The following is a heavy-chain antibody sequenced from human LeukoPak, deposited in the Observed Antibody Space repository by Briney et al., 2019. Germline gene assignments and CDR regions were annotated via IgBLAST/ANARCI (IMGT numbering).Heavy chain of an antibody. V-gene: IGHV3-48*02. D-gene: IGHD1-26*01. CDR3: ASSGSYRFDY. J-gene: IGHJ4*02. CDR1: GFTFSSYS. Sequence: GSLRLSCAASGFTFSSYSMNWVRQAPGKGLEWVSHITASSTAMFYADSVKGRFTISRDNAKNSLYLQMNSLRDEDTAVYYCASSGSYRFDYWGQGTLVTVSS. CDR2: ITASSTAM.